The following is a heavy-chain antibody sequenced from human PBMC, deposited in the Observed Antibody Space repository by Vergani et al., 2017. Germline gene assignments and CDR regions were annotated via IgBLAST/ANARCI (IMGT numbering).Heavy chain of an antibody. CDR3: ARAGYSSFPFDY. CDR2: IYYSGST. Sequence: QVQLQESGPGLVKPSETLSLTCTVPGGSISSYYWSWIRQPPGKGLEWIGYIYYSGSTNYNPSLKSRVTISVDTSKNQFSLKLSSVPAADTAVYYCARAGYSSFPFDYWGQGTLVTVSS. CDR1: GGSISSYY. J-gene: IGHJ4*02. V-gene: IGHV4-59*01. D-gene: IGHD6-13*01.